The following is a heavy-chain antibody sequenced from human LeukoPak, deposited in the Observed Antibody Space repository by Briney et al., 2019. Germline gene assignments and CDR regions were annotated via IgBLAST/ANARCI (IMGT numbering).Heavy chain of an antibody. CDR1: GFTFDDYG. CDR3: AKIHYYGSGFYFDY. J-gene: IGHJ4*02. CDR2: INWNGGST. D-gene: IGHD3-10*01. V-gene: IGHV3-20*04. Sequence: PGGSLRLSCAASGFTFDDYGMSWARQAPGKGLEWVSGINWNGGSTGYADSMKGRFTISRDNAKSSLYLQMNSLRAEDTAVYYCAKIHYYGSGFYFDYWGQGTLVTVSS.